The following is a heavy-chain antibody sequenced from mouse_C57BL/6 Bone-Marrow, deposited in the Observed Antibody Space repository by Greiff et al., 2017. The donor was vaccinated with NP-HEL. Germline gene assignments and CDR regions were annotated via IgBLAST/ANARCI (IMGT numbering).Heavy chain of an antibody. J-gene: IGHJ4*01. CDR3: ARRLTGTDYYAMDY. D-gene: IGHD4-1*01. V-gene: IGHV5-4*03. Sequence: EVHLVESGGGLVKPGGSLKLSCAASGFTFSSYAMSWVRQTPEKRLEWVATISDGGSYTYYPDTVKGRFTISRDNAKNNLYLQMSHLKSEDTAMYYCARRLTGTDYYAMDYWGQGTSVTVSS. CDR1: GFTFSSYA. CDR2: ISDGGSYT.